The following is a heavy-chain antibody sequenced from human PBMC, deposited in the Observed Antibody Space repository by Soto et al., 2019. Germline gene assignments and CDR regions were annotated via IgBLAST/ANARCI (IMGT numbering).Heavy chain of an antibody. D-gene: IGHD6-13*01. J-gene: IGHJ4*02. CDR3: ARDHSPDSSSWPANFDY. Sequence: ASVKVSCKASGYTFTGYYMHWVRQAPGQGLEWMGWINPNSGGTNYAQKFQGWVTMTRDTSISTAYMELSRLRSDDTAVYYCARDHSPDSSSWPANFDYWGKGTMVTVSS. V-gene: IGHV1-2*04. CDR2: INPNSGGT. CDR1: GYTFTGYY.